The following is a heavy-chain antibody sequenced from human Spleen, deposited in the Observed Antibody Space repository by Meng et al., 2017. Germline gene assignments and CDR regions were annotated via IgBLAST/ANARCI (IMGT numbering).Heavy chain of an antibody. CDR1: GYTFTNYG. CDR2: ISAYNGNT. D-gene: IGHD4-23*01. V-gene: IGHV1-18*01. Sequence: ASVKVSCKASGYTFTNYGISWVRQAPGQGLEWMGWISAYNGNTKSAQKLQGRVTMTTDISTSTAYMELRSLGSDDTAVYYCARAESTTKIYGGTAPFDYWGQGTLVTVSS. CDR3: ARAESTTKIYGGTAPFDY. J-gene: IGHJ4*02.